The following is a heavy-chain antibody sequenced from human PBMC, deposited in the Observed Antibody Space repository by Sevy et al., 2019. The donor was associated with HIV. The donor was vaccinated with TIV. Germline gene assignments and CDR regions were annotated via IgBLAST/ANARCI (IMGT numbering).Heavy chain of an antibody. Sequence: ASVKVSCKATGYTFHIYGISWVRQAPGQGLEWMGWIIPYTGNTNYAQKLQGRVTMTTDTSTSTEYMDLRSLRSDDTAVYYCARDRQEGYFDYWGQGTLVTVSS. CDR1: GYTFHIYG. J-gene: IGHJ4*02. CDR3: ARDRQEGYFDY. CDR2: IIPYTGNT. V-gene: IGHV1-18*01.